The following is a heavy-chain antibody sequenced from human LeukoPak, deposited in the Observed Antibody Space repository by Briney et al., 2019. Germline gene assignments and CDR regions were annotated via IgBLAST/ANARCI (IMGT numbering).Heavy chain of an antibody. CDR2: ISAYNGNT. J-gene: IGHJ4*02. V-gene: IGHV1-18*01. CDR1: GYTFTSYG. Sequence: ASVKVSCKASGYTFTSYGISWVRQAPGQGLEWMGWISAYNGNTNYAQKLQGRVTMTTDTSTSTAYMELRSLRSDDTAVYYCARSDIVATTAITDYWGQGTLVTVSS. D-gene: IGHD5-12*01. CDR3: ARSDIVATTAITDY.